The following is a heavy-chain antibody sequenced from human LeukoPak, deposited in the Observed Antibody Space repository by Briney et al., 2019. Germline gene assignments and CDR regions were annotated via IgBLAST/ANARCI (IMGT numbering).Heavy chain of an antibody. J-gene: IGHJ6*03. D-gene: IGHD3-9*01. Sequence: SETLSLTCTVSGASISGSGYYWGWIRQPPGKGLEWIGNIYDSGSTYYNASLQSRVTISIDTSKNQFSLRLSSVTAADTAVYYCARDRRLISDILTGYYRTEYYYYMDVWGKGTTVTISS. CDR1: GASISGSGYY. V-gene: IGHV4-39*07. CDR3: ARDRRLISDILTGYYRTEYYYYMDV. CDR2: IYDSGST.